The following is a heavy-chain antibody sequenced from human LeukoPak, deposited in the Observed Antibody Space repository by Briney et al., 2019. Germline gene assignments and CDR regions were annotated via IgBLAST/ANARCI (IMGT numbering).Heavy chain of an antibody. CDR3: ARVAACANGVCSDFDY. J-gene: IGHJ4*02. V-gene: IGHV3-21*01. CDR1: GFTLSSYA. D-gene: IGHD2-8*01. Sequence: KPGGSLRLSCAASGFTLSSYAMSWVRQAPGKGLDWVSYISTSSSYIYYADSVKGRFTTSRDNAKNSLYLQLNSLRGEDTVVYYCARVAACANGVCSDFDYWGQGTLVTVSS. CDR2: ISTSSSYI.